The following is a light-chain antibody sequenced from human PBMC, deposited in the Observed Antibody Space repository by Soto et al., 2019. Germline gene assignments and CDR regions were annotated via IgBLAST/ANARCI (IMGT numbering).Light chain of an antibody. J-gene: IGKJ2*01. CDR1: HTLNGN. CDR2: GAS. CDR3: QQYNNWPPYT. Sequence: EIVTGQSPAPLSVSPRERATVSRRASHTLNGNLAWYQQKPGQAPRLLIYGASTRATGVPARFSGSGSGTEYTLTISTLQSEDFAVYYCQQYNNWPPYTFGQGTKVDIK. V-gene: IGKV3-15*01.